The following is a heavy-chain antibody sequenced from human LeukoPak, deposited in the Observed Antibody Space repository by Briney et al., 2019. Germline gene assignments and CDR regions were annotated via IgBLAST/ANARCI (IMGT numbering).Heavy chain of an antibody. J-gene: IGHJ4*02. CDR3: ASALRMYSGYD. D-gene: IGHD5-12*01. V-gene: IGHV3-48*03. Sequence: GGSLRLSCAASGFTFSSYEMNWVRQAPGKGLEWVSYISSSGSTIYYADSVKGRFTISRDNAKNSLYLQMNSLRAEDTAVYYCASALRMYSGYDWGQGTLVTVPS. CDR1: GFTFSSYE. CDR2: ISSSGSTI.